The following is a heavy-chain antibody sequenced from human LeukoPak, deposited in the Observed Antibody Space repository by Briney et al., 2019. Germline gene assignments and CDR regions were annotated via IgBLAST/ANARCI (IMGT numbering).Heavy chain of an antibody. D-gene: IGHD3-22*01. CDR3: ARGSQARYYYDSRGAFDI. CDR2: IYYSGST. CDR1: GGSISSYY. V-gene: IGHV4-59*01. J-gene: IGHJ3*02. Sequence: PSETLSLTCTVSGGSISSYYWSWIRQPPGKGLEWIGYIYYSGSTNYNPSLKSRVTISVDTSKNQFSLKLSSVTAADTAVYYCARGSQARYYYDSRGAFDIWGQGTMVTVSS.